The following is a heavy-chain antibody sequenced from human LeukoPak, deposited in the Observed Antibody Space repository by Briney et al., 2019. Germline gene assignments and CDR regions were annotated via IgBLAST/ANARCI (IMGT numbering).Heavy chain of an antibody. CDR1: GYTFTSYG. CDR2: ISGYNGNT. Sequence: ASVKVSCKASGYTFTSYGISWVRQAPGQGFEWMGWISGYNGNTKYAQNLQGRVTMTTDTSTSTAYMELRSLRSDDTAVYYCARDALGAAVAVVDYWGQGTLVTVSS. CDR3: ARDALGAAVAVVDY. V-gene: IGHV1-18*01. J-gene: IGHJ4*02. D-gene: IGHD6-19*01.